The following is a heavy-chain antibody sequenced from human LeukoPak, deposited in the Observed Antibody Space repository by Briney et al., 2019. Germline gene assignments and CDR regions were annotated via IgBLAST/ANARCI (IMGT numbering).Heavy chain of an antibody. CDR3: AKDHYDGTAYCGYYYGIDV. J-gene: IGHJ6*02. D-gene: IGHD3-22*01. CDR1: GFTFSNYA. V-gene: IGHV3-23*01. CDR2: INGGGGST. Sequence: QPGGSLRLSCAASGFTFSNYAMTWVRQAPGKGLEWVASINGGGGSTHYADSVKGRFDISRDNSKITLSLQMNSLRAEDTAVYYCAKDHYDGTAYCGYYYGIDVWGQGTTVTVSS.